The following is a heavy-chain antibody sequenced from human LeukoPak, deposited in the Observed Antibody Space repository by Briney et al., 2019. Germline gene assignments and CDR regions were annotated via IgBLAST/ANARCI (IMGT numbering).Heavy chain of an antibody. CDR2: IRYDGSNK. CDR1: GFTFSSYG. J-gene: IGHJ4*02. D-gene: IGHD6-13*01. CDR3: ARGDWQQQLPVDY. Sequence: PGGSLRLSCAASGFTFSSYGMHWVRQAPGKGLEWVAFIRYDGSNKYYADSVKGRFTISRDNSKNTLYLQMNSLRAEDTAVYYCARGDWQQQLPVDYWGQGTLVTVSS. V-gene: IGHV3-30*02.